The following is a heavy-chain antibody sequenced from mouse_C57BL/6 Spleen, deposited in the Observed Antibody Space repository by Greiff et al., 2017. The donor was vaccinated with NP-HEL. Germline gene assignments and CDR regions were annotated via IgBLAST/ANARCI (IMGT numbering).Heavy chain of an antibody. D-gene: IGHD1-1*01. V-gene: IGHV1-69*01. CDR1: GYTFTGYW. CDR2: IDPSDSYT. J-gene: IGHJ2*01. CDR3: ARASRHYGSSSYYFDY. Sequence: QVQLQQPGAELVMPGASVKLSCKASGYTFTGYWMHWVKQRPGQGLEWIGEIDPSDSYTNYNQKFKGKSTLTVDKSSSTAYMQLSSLTSEDSAVYYCARASRHYGSSSYYFDYWGQGTTLTVSS.